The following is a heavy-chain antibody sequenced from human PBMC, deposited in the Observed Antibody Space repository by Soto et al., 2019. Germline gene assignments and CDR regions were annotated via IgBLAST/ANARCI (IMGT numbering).Heavy chain of an antibody. CDR3: VRGNSGYGNFDY. CDR1: GFTLSGYW. V-gene: IGHV3-74*01. Sequence: SGGSLRLSCAASGFTLSGYWMHWVRQVPGKGLVWVSRISSDGRTTNYADSVGGRFTIPRDNAKNTLYVQMNSLRAEDTAVYYCVRGNSGYGNFDYWGQGXLVTVSS. CDR2: ISSDGRTT. J-gene: IGHJ4*02. D-gene: IGHD5-12*01.